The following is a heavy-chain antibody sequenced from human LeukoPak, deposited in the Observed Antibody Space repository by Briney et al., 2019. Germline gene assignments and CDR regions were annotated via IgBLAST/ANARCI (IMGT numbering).Heavy chain of an antibody. J-gene: IGHJ4*02. CDR3: ARLWSPITMGRGAIDY. CDR1: GGSFSGYY. CDR2: INHSGST. V-gene: IGHV4-34*01. D-gene: IGHD3-10*01. Sequence: SETLSLTCAVYGGSFSGYYWSWIRQPPGKGLEWIGEINHSGSTNYNPSLKIRVTISVDTSKNQFSLKLSSVTAADTAVYYCARLWSPITMGRGAIDYWGQGTLVTVSS.